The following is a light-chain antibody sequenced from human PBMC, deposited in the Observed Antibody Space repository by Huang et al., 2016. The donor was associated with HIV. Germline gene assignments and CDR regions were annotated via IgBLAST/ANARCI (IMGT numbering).Light chain of an antibody. V-gene: IGKV1-NL1*01. CDR1: QGIGNS. CDR3: QQYQSIPWT. Sequence: DIQMTQSPSSLSASVGDRVTITCRASQGIGNSLAWYQQKPEKPPRLLLYATSRLESGVPSRFSGIGSGTHYTLTITTRQPEDIASYYCQQYQSIPWTFGQGTKVEIK. J-gene: IGKJ1*01. CDR2: ATS.